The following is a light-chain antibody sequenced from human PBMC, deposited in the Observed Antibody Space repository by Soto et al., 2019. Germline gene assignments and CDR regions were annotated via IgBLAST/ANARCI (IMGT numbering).Light chain of an antibody. V-gene: IGLV1-44*01. Sequence: QSVLTQPPSASGTPGQRVSISCSGSSCNTGSKPVNWYQQLPGTAPKLLIYSNNQRPSGVPDRFSGSKSGTSASLAISGLQSEDEADYYCAAWDDSLNGPLFGGGTQLTVL. CDR2: SNN. CDR3: AAWDDSLNGPL. J-gene: IGLJ7*01. CDR1: SCNTGSKP.